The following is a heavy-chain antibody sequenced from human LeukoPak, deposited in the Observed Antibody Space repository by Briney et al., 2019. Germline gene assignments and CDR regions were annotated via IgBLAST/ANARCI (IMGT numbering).Heavy chain of an antibody. V-gene: IGHV4-39*01. CDR2: ICYSGSI. D-gene: IGHD3-10*01. J-gene: IGHJ4*02. CDR1: GGSISSSSYY. CDR3: ARLGAGSYYKALDY. Sequence: SETLSLTCTVSGGSISSSSYYWGWIRQPPGKGLEWIGSICYSGSIYYNPSLKSRVTISVDTSKNQFSLKLSSVTAADTAVYFCARLGAGSYYKALDYWGQGALVAVSS.